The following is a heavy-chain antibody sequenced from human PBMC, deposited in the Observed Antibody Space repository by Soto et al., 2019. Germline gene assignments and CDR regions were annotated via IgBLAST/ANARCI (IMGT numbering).Heavy chain of an antibody. CDR1: GGSISSGGYY. CDR2: IYYSGST. CDR3: ARELRFGEDYYGMDV. Sequence: QVQLQESGPGLVKPSQTLSLTCTVSGGSISSGGYYWSWIRQHPGKGLEWIGYIYYSGSTYYNPSVKRRVTISVDTSKNQFALKLSSVTAADTAVYYCARELRFGEDYYGMDVWGQGTTVTVSS. J-gene: IGHJ6*02. V-gene: IGHV4-31*03. D-gene: IGHD3-10*01.